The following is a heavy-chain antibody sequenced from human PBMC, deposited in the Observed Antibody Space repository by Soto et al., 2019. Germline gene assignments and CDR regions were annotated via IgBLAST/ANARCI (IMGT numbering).Heavy chain of an antibody. D-gene: IGHD3-22*01. CDR2: ISYDGSNK. Sequence: QVRLMESGGGVVQPGRSLRLSCAASGFTFSSYGMHWVRQAPGKGLEWVADISYDGSNKYYADSVKGRFTISRDNSKNTLYLQMNSLIAEDTAVYYCAKALLITMIVLGPGNYWGQGTLVTVSS. J-gene: IGHJ4*02. CDR3: AKALLITMIVLGPGNY. V-gene: IGHV3-30*18. CDR1: GFTFSSYG.